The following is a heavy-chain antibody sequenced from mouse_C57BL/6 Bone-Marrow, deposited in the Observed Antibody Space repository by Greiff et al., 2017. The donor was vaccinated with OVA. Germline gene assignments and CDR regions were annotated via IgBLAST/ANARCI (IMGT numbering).Heavy chain of an antibody. D-gene: IGHD2-4*01. CDR1: GYTSTSYW. CDR3: ARVSTMITTSYFDY. V-gene: IGHV1-69*01. J-gene: IGHJ2*01. CDR2: IDPSDSYT. Sequence: QVQLQQPGAELVMPGASVKLSCKASGYTSTSYWMHWVKQRPGQGLEWIGEIDPSDSYTNYNQKFKGKSTLTVDKSSSTAYMQLSSLTSEDSAVYYCARVSTMITTSYFDYWGQGTTLTVSS.